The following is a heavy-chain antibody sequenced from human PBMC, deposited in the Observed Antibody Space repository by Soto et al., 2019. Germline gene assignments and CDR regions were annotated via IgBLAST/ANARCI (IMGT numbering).Heavy chain of an antibody. V-gene: IGHV1-18*01. CDR1: GYTSPSHA. CDR3: AREWSGCNFDY. Sequence: ASVKVSCKASGYTSPSHANSWVRQAPGQGLEWMGWISAYNGNTNYAQKLQGRVTMTTDTSTSTAYMELRSLRSDDTAVYYCAREWSGCNFDYWGQGTLVTVSS. CDR2: ISAYNGNT. D-gene: IGHD3-3*01. J-gene: IGHJ4*02.